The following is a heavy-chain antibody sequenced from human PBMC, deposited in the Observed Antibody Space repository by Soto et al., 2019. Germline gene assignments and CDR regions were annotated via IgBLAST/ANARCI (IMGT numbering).Heavy chain of an antibody. D-gene: IGHD1-26*01. V-gene: IGHV4-61*08. CDR2: IYYSGST. Sequence: SETLSLTCTVSGGSISSGDYYWSWIRQPPGKGLEWIGYIYYSGSTDYNPSLKSRVTISVDTSKNQLSLKLTSVTAADTAVYYCARVSGSYYHVYYFDYWGQGTLVTVSS. J-gene: IGHJ4*02. CDR3: ARVSGSYYHVYYFDY. CDR1: GGSISSGDYY.